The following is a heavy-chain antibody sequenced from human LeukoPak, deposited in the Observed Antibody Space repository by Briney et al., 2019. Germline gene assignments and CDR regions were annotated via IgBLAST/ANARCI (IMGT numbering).Heavy chain of an antibody. CDR2: IYYSGST. V-gene: IGHV4-59*08. CDR1: GGSISSYY. Sequence: SETLSLTCTVSGGSISSYYWSWIRQPPGKGLEWIGYIYYSGSTNYNPSLKSRVTISVDTSKNQFSLKPSSVTAADTAVYYCARHEGYDFWSGRNWFDPWGQGTLVTVSS. D-gene: IGHD3-3*01. J-gene: IGHJ5*02. CDR3: ARHEGYDFWSGRNWFDP.